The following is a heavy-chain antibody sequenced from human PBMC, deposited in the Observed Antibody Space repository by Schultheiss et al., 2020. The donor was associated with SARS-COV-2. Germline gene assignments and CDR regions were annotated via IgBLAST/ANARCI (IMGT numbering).Heavy chain of an antibody. CDR1: GGSISSYY. CDR3: ARDPLGYFDY. J-gene: IGHJ4*02. V-gene: IGHV4-59*12. CDR2: IYYSGST. Sequence: SETLSLTCTVSGGSISSYYWSWIRQPPGKGLEWIGSIYYSGSTYYNPSLKSRVTISVDTSKNQFSQKLSSVTAADTAVYYCARDPLGYFDYWGQGTLVTVSS.